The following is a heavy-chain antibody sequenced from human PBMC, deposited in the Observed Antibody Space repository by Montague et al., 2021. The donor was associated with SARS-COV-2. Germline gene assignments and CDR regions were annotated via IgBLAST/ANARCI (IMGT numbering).Heavy chain of an antibody. CDR1: GGSFSGYY. V-gene: IGHV4-34*01. J-gene: IGHJ3*02. CDR2: INHSGST. D-gene: IGHD2-15*01. CDR3: ARGDGVVVAAPDI. Sequence: SETLSLTCAVYGGSFSGYYWSWIRQPPGKGLEWIGEINHSGSTNYNPSLKSRVTISVDTSKNQFSLKLSSVSAADTAVYYCARGDGVVVAAPDIWGQGTMVTVSS.